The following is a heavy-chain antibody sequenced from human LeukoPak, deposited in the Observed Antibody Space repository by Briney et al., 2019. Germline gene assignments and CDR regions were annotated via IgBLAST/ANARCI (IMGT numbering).Heavy chain of an antibody. J-gene: IGHJ4*02. Sequence: SETLSLTCTVSGGSISSSSYYWGWIRQPPGKGLEWIGYIHYTGSTNYNPSLKSRVTISLDPSKNQFSLKLTSVTAADTAVYYCARYYCTSGSCYHFDYWGKGTLVTVSS. CDR2: IHYTGST. D-gene: IGHD2-15*01. CDR1: GGSISSSSYY. V-gene: IGHV4-61*05. CDR3: ARYYCTSGSCYHFDY.